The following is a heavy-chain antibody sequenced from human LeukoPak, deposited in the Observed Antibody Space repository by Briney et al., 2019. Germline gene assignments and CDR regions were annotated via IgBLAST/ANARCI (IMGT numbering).Heavy chain of an antibody. V-gene: IGHV4-30-2*01. CDR1: GGSISSGGYS. D-gene: IGHD4-11*01. CDR2: IYHSGST. CDR3: ARSSNYVEGGWFDP. J-gene: IGHJ5*02. Sequence: SETLSLTCAVSGGSISSGGYSWSWIRQPPGKGLEWIGYIYHSGSTYYNPSLKSRVTISVDRSKNQFSLKLSSVTAADTAVYYCARSSNYVEGGWFDPWGQGTLVTVSS.